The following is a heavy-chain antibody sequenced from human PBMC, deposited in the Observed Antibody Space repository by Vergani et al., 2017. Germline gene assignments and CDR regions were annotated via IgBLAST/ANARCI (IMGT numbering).Heavy chain of an antibody. CDR3: ARDWGPWDIVVVGNY. J-gene: IGHJ4*02. CDR2: ISYDESNK. CDR1: GFTFSSYA. Sequence: QVQLVESGGGVVQPGRSLRLSCAASGFTFSSYAMHWVRQAPGKGLEWVAVISYDESNKYYADSVKGRFTISRDKSKNTLYLQMNSLRAEDTAVYYCARDWGPWDIVVVGNYWGQGTLVTVSS. V-gene: IGHV3-30-3*01. D-gene: IGHD2-2*01.